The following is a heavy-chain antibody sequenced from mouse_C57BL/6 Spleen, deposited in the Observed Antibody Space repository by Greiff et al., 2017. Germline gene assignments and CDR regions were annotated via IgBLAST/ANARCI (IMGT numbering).Heavy chain of an antibody. CDR3: ARNYYYGSSYDWYFDV. V-gene: IGHV1-85*01. Sequence: VQLVESGPELVKPGASVKLSCKASGYTFTSYDINWVKQRPGQGLEWIGWIYPRDGSTKYNEKFKGKATLTVDTSSSTSYMELHSLTSEDSAVYFCARNYYYGSSYDWYFDVWGTGTTVTVSS. CDR2: IYPRDGST. D-gene: IGHD1-1*01. CDR1: GYTFTSYD. J-gene: IGHJ1*03.